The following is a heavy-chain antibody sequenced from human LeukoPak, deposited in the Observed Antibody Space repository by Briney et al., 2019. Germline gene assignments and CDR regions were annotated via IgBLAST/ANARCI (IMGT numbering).Heavy chain of an antibody. CDR3: AREVSYYYYYMDV. D-gene: IGHD4-23*01. J-gene: IGHJ6*03. V-gene: IGHV3-48*04. CDR1: GSTFSNYK. Sequence: GGSLRLSCAASGSTFSNYKMNWVRQAPGKGLEWVSYISTSSGTIYYADSVRGRFTVSRDNAKNTLYLQMNSLRAEDTAVYYCAREVSYYYYYMDVWGKGTTVTVSS. CDR2: ISTSSGTI.